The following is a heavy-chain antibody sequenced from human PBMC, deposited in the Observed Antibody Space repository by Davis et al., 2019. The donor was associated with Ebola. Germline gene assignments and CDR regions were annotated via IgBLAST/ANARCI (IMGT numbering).Heavy chain of an antibody. D-gene: IGHD4-17*01. J-gene: IGHJ4*02. CDR1: GGSFSGYY. CDR2: INHSGST. Sequence: SETLSLTCAVYGGSFSGYYWSWIRQPPGKGLEWIGEINHSGSTNYNPSLKSRVIISVDTSNNQFSLKLSSVTAADTAMYFCTRGNDYAKSGVDWGQGILVTVSS. V-gene: IGHV4-34*01. CDR3: TRGNDYAKSGVD.